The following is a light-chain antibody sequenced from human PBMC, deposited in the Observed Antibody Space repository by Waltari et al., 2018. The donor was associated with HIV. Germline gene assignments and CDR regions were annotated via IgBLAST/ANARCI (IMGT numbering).Light chain of an antibody. CDR2: GYK. J-gene: IGLJ1*01. CDR3: ASWDDSLNGYV. CDR1: SSNIGTNT. Sequence: QSVLTQPPSASGTPGQRVTISCSGTSSNIGTNTENWYQQLPGTAPKLLIYGYKQRPSGVTDRFSGSKSGTSAALAISGLQSEDEADYYCASWDDSLNGYVFGTGTKVPVL. V-gene: IGLV1-44*01.